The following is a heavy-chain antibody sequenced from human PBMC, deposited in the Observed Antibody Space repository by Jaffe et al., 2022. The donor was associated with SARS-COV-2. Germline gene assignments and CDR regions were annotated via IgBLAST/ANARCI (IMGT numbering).Heavy chain of an antibody. J-gene: IGHJ4*02. CDR3: AKDLPRIAVADHGGFFDY. Sequence: EVQLLESGGGLVQPGGSLRLSCAASGFTFSSYAMSWVRQAPGKGLEWVSAISGSGGSTYYADSVKGRFTISRDNSKNTLYLQMNSLRAEDTAVYYCAKDLPRIAVADHGGFFDYWGQGTLVTVSS. CDR2: ISGSGGST. D-gene: IGHD6-19*01. V-gene: IGHV3-23*01. CDR1: GFTFSSYA.